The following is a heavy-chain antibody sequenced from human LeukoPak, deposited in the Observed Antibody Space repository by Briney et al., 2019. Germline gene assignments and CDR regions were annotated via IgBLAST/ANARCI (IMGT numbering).Heavy chain of an antibody. Sequence: GRSLRLSCAASGFTFSSYGMHWVRQAPGKGLEWVAVISYDGSNKYYADSVKGRLTISRDNSKNTLYLQMNSLRAEDTAVYYCAKAAGRVATITNFDYWGQGTLVTVSS. CDR1: GFTFSSYG. D-gene: IGHD5-12*01. CDR2: ISYDGSNK. V-gene: IGHV3-30*18. CDR3: AKAAGRVATITNFDY. J-gene: IGHJ4*02.